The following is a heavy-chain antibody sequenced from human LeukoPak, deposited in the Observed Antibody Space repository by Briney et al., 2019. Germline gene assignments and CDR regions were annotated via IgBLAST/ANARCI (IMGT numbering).Heavy chain of an antibody. V-gene: IGHV4-31*03. CDR2: IYYSGST. D-gene: IGHD6-19*01. Sequence: LSLTCTVSGGSISSGGYYWSWIRQHPGKGLEWIGYIYYSGSTYYNPSLKSRVTISVDTSKNQFSLKLSSVTAADTAVYYCARVYSSGWYDYWGQGTLVTVSS. CDR3: ARVYSSGWYDY. CDR1: GGSISSGGYY. J-gene: IGHJ4*02.